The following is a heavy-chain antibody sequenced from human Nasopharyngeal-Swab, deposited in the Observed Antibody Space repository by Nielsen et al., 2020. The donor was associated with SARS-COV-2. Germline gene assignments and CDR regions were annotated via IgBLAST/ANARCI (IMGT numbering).Heavy chain of an antibody. J-gene: IGHJ5*02. CDR2: LSYSGGT. Sequence: RQAPGKGLEWIGYLSYSGGTNYHPSLKSRVTMSSATSKNQFSLRLTSVTAADTAVYYCARGRVEQWPVLNWFDPWGQGTLVTVSS. CDR3: ARGRVEQWPVLNWFDP. D-gene: IGHD6-19*01. V-gene: IGHV4-59*01.